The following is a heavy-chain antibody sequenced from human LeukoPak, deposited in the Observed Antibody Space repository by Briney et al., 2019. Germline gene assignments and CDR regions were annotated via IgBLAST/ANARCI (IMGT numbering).Heavy chain of an antibody. CDR2: IYTSGST. CDR1: GGSFSGYY. V-gene: IGHV4-4*07. Sequence: KASETLSLTCAVYGGSFSGYYWSWIQQPAGKGLEWIGRIYTSGSTNYNPSLKSRVTMSVDTSKNQFSLKLSSVTAADTAVYYCARDLVGTPPAYYYGSGRNYYYYYMDVWGKGTTVTISS. CDR3: ARDLVGTPPAYYYGSGRNYYYYYMDV. J-gene: IGHJ6*03. D-gene: IGHD3-10*01.